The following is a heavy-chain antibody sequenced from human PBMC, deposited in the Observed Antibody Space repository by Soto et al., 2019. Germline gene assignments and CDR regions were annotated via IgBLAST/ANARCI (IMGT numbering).Heavy chain of an antibody. CDR3: ARDDTGGLYSRAGVALTY. CDR2: ISYDGSNK. CDR1: GFTFSSYA. V-gene: IGHV3-30-3*01. J-gene: IGHJ4*02. Sequence: QVQLVESGGGVVQPGRSLRLSCAASGFTFSSYAMHWVRQAPGKGLEWVAVISYDGSNKYYADSVKGRFTISRDNSKNTXXLQMNSLRAEDTAVYYCARDDTGGLYSRAGVALTYWGQGTLVTVSS. D-gene: IGHD2-15*01.